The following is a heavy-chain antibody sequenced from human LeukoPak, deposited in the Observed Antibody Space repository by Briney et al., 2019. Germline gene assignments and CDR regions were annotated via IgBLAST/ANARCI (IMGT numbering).Heavy chain of an antibody. Sequence: KPSETLSLTCAVYGGSFSGYYWSWLRQPPGKGLEWIGEINHSGSTNYNPSLKSRVTISVDTSKNQFSLKLSSVTAADTAVYYCATYAGRDSSSFAQNYWGQGTLVTVSS. CDR3: ATYAGRDSSSFAQNY. J-gene: IGHJ4*02. CDR1: GGSFSGYY. V-gene: IGHV4-34*01. D-gene: IGHD6-6*01. CDR2: INHSGST.